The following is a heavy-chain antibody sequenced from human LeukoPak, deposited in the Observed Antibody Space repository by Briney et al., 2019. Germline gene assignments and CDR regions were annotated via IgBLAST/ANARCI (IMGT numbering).Heavy chain of an antibody. D-gene: IGHD4-11*01. CDR1: GYTFRGNY. Sequence: ASVKVSCKASGYTFRGNYIHWLRQAPGQGLERMGWIDANNGDTKSAQKFQGRVTMSRDTSISTAYMDLSSLSPDDAAVYYCARDPSSVTLSFFDYWGQGTLVTVSS. CDR3: ARDPSSVTLSFFDY. CDR2: IDANNGDT. J-gene: IGHJ4*02. V-gene: IGHV1-2*02.